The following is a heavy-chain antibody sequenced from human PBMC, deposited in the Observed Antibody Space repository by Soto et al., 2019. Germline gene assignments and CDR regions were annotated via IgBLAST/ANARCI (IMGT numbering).Heavy chain of an antibody. V-gene: IGHV3-11*04. CDR3: ATAGYYRFDF. CDR1: GFTFSDYY. Sequence: GGSLRLSCAVSGFTFSDYYMSWIRQAPGKGLEWVSRMDSGGTTINYADAVKGRFTISRDNAKNTLYLQMDSLRAEDTAVYYCATAGYYRFDFWGQGTLVTVSS. CDR2: MDSGGTTI. J-gene: IGHJ4*02. D-gene: IGHD3-9*01.